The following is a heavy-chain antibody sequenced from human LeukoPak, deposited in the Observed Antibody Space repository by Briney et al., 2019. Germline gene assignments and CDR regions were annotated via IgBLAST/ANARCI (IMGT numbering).Heavy chain of an antibody. V-gene: IGHV1-2*02. Sequence: ASVKVSCKASGYTFTAYYRHWVRQAPGQGLEWMGWINPNSGGTNYAQRFQGRVTMTRDTSITTAYMELSRLRSDDTAVYYCASPWGRWFGELIWYFDLWGRGTLVTVSS. J-gene: IGHJ2*01. CDR2: INPNSGGT. CDR3: ASPWGRWFGELIWYFDL. CDR1: GYTFTAYY. D-gene: IGHD3-10*01.